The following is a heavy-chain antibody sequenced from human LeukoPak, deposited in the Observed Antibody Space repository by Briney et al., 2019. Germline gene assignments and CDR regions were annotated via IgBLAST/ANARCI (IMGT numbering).Heavy chain of an antibody. CDR2: ISSSGSTI. CDR1: GFTFSSYE. J-gene: IGHJ6*03. Sequence: GGSLRLSCAASGFTFSSYEMNWVRQAPGKGLEWVSYISSSGSTIYYADSVKGRFTISRDNAKNSLYLQMNSLRAEDTAVYYCARDPGYSSGYHMDVWGKGTTVTVSS. D-gene: IGHD6-19*01. V-gene: IGHV3-48*03. CDR3: ARDPGYSSGYHMDV.